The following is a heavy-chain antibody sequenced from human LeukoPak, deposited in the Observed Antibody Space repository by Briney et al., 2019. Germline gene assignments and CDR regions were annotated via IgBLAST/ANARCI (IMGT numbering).Heavy chain of an antibody. Sequence: GGSLRLSCAASGFTFSSYWMNWVRQAPGKGLVWVSRIASDGSSTTYADSVKGRFTISRDNAKNSLYLQMNSLRAEDTAVYYCARDGVYSSGWDFDYWGQGTLVTVSS. CDR2: IASDGSST. J-gene: IGHJ4*02. V-gene: IGHV3-74*01. CDR1: GFTFSSYW. D-gene: IGHD6-19*01. CDR3: ARDGVYSSGWDFDY.